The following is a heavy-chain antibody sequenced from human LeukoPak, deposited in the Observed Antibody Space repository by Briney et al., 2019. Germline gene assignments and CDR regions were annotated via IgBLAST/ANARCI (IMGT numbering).Heavy chain of an antibody. Sequence: ASVKVSCKASGYTFTSYDINWVRQATGQGLEWMGIINPSGGSTSYAQKFQGRVTMTRDTSTSTVYMELSSLRSEDTAVYYCARPYGSSWYEGFDYWGQGTLVTVSS. J-gene: IGHJ4*02. CDR3: ARPYGSSWYEGFDY. D-gene: IGHD6-13*01. V-gene: IGHV1-46*01. CDR1: GYTFTSYD. CDR2: INPSGGST.